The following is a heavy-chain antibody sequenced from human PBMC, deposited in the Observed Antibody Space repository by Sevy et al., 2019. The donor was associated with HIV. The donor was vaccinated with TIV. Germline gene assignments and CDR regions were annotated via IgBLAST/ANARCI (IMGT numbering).Heavy chain of an antibody. CDR1: GFTFSSYS. CDR3: ARDGVVVPAAPYYYYYYMDV. J-gene: IGHJ6*03. Sequence: GGSLRLSCAASGFTFSSYSMNWVRQAPGKGLEWVSYISSSSSTIYYADSVKGRFTISRDNAKNSLYLQMNSLRDEDTAVYYCARDGVVVPAAPYYYYYYMDVWGKRTTVTVSS. D-gene: IGHD2-2*01. CDR2: ISSSSSTI. V-gene: IGHV3-48*02.